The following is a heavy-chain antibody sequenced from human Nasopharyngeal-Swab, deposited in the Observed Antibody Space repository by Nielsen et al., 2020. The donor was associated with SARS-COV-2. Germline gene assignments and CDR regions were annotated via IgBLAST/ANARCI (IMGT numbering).Heavy chain of an antibody. CDR3: AKSAPYCSSTSCYTNWFDP. CDR2: FDPEDGET. V-gene: IGHV1-24*01. J-gene: IGHJ5*02. Sequence: SVNVSCKVSGYSLTELSMHWVRQAPGKGLEWMGGFDPEDGETIYAQKFQGRVTMTENTSTDTAYMELSSLRSEDTAVYYCAKSAPYCSSTSCYTNWFDPWGEGTLVTVSS. D-gene: IGHD2-2*02. CDR1: GYSLTELS.